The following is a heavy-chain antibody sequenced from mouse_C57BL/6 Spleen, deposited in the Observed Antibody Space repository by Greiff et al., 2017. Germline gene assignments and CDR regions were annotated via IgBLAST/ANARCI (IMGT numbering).Heavy chain of an antibody. J-gene: IGHJ3*01. D-gene: IGHD4-1*01. CDR1: GYAFSSYW. CDR2: IYPGDGDT. V-gene: IGHV1-80*01. CDR3: ARRGLKLGRFAY. Sequence: VKLQESGAELVKPGASVKISCKASGYAFSSYWMNWVKQRPGKGLEWIGQIYPGDGDTNYNGKFKGKATLTADKSSSTAYMQLSSLTSEDSAVYFCARRGLKLGRFAYWGQGTLVTVSA.